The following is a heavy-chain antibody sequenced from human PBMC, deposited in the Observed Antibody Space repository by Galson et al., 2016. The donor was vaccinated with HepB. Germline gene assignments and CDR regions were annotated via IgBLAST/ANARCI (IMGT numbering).Heavy chain of an antibody. V-gene: IGHV4-34*01. Sequence: SETLSLTCAVYGGSFSGHYWSWIRQPPGKGLEWIGENTLSGRTNYSPSLKNRVTISVDTSKNQFSLNLRSVTAADTAVYYCARGKYRHDYWGQGTLVTVSS. D-gene: IGHD2/OR15-2a*01. CDR3: ARGKYRHDY. J-gene: IGHJ4*02. CDR1: GGSFSGHY. CDR2: NTLSGRT.